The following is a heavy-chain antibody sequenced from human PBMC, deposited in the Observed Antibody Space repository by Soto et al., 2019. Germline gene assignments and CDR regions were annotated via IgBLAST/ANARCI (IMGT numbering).Heavy chain of an antibody. Sequence: LRLSCAASGFTFSSYGMHWVRQAPGKGLEWVAVISYDGSNKYYADSVKGRFTISRDNSKNTLYLQMNSLRAEDTAVYYCAKDPGYDFWSGRTYYYYYYGMDVWGQGTTVTVSS. CDR2: ISYDGSNK. V-gene: IGHV3-30*18. CDR1: GFTFSSYG. D-gene: IGHD3-3*01. J-gene: IGHJ6*02. CDR3: AKDPGYDFWSGRTYYYYYYGMDV.